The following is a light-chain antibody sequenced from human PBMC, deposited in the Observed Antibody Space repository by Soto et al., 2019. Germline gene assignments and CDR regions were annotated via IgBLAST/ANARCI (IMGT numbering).Light chain of an antibody. CDR2: DAS. V-gene: IGKV1-5*01. Sequence: DIHLTQSPSTLSASVGDRVTITCRASQTISHWLAWFQQKPGKAPKLLIFDASNLENGVPSRFSGSGSGTEFTLTISSLQPDDFATYYCQQYNTYSTFGQGTRLEIK. CDR1: QTISHW. J-gene: IGKJ5*01. CDR3: QQYNTYST.